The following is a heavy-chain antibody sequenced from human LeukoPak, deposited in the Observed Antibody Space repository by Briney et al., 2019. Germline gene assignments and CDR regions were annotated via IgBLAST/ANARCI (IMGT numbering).Heavy chain of an antibody. CDR3: ARGASGSYYLNWFDP. CDR1: GGSISSYY. Sequence: SETLSLTCTVSGGSISSYYWSWIRQPPGKGLEWIGYIYYSGSTNYNPSLKSRVTISVDTSKNQFSLKLSSVTAADTAVYYCARGASGSYYLNWFDPWGQGTLATVSS. J-gene: IGHJ5*02. D-gene: IGHD3-10*01. V-gene: IGHV4-59*01. CDR2: IYYSGST.